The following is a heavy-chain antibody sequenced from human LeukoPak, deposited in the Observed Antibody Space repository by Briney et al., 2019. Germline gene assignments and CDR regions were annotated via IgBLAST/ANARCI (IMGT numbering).Heavy chain of an antibody. Sequence: GGSLRLSCAASGFTFSSYAMRWVRQAPGKGLEWVSAISGSGGSTSYAQKFQGRVTMTRDTSTSTVYMELSSLRSEDTAVYYCARDPYYGSGIVDFDYWGQGTLVTVSS. J-gene: IGHJ4*02. CDR3: ARDPYYGSGIVDFDY. D-gene: IGHD3-10*01. CDR1: GFTFSSYA. CDR2: ISGSGGST. V-gene: IGHV3-23*01.